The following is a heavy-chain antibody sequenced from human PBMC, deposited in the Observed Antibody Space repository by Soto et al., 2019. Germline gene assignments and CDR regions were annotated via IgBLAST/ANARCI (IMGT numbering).Heavy chain of an antibody. CDR1: GFTFSAYE. Sequence: GGSLRLSCAASGFTFSAYEMNWVRQAPGKGLEWVSYISSSGNTIYYADSVKGRFTISRDNAKNSLFLQMNSLRVEDTAFYYCARSPFLECNWALGTLVTVYS. J-gene: IGHJ4*02. CDR3: ARSPFLECN. V-gene: IGHV3-48*03. D-gene: IGHD3-3*01. CDR2: ISSSGNTI.